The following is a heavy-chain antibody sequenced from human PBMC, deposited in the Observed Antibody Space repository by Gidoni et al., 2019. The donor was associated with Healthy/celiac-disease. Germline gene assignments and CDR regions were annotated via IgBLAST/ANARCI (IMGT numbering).Heavy chain of an antibody. CDR1: GFTFSIYE. V-gene: IGHV3-48*03. J-gene: IGHJ5*02. CDR2: ISSSGSTI. Sequence: EVQLVESGGGLVQPGGSLRLSCAASGFTFSIYEMNWVRQAPGKGLEWVSYISSSGSTIYYADAVKGRFTISRDNAKNSLYLQMNSLRAEDTAVYYCASFTYYYDSSGYSDWFDPWGQGTLVTVSS. CDR3: ASFTYYYDSSGYSDWFDP. D-gene: IGHD3-22*01.